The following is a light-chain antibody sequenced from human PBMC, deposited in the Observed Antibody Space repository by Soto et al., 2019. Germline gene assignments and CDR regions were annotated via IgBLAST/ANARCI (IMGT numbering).Light chain of an antibody. CDR2: GAS. CDR1: QSVSSS. Sequence: IVLTQSPATLSLSPGERATLSCRASQSVSSSLAWYQQKPGQAPRLLIYGASSRATGIPDRFSGSGSGTDFTLTISRLEPEDFAVYYCQQYGSSLTWTFGQGTKVDIK. V-gene: IGKV3-20*01. J-gene: IGKJ1*01. CDR3: QQYGSSLTWT.